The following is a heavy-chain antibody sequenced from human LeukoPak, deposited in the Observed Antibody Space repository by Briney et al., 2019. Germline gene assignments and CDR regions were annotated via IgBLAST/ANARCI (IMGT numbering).Heavy chain of an antibody. D-gene: IGHD6-19*01. J-gene: IGHJ4*02. CDR3: ARDAHIAVAGPDY. CDR2: IYHSGST. V-gene: IGHV4-34*01. CDR1: GGSFSGYY. Sequence: SETLSLTCAVYGGSFSGYYWSWIRQPPGKGLEWIGSIYHSGSTYYNPSLKSRVTISVDTSKNQFSLKLSSVTAADTAVYYCARDAHIAVAGPDYWGQGTLVTVSS.